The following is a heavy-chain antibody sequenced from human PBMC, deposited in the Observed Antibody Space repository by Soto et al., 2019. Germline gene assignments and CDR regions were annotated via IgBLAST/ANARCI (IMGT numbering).Heavy chain of an antibody. D-gene: IGHD2-2*01. V-gene: IGHV5-10-1*01. Sequence: RESPKISCQGFGYNFASYLISWVRQMPRESLDWMGRIDPIDSYTNYSPSFQGHVTISADKSISTAYLQWSSLKASDTAMYYCARRYCSSASCPRNYYGMDVWGQGTTVTVSS. CDR1: GYNFASYL. CDR2: IDPIDSYT. CDR3: ARRYCSSASCPRNYYGMDV. J-gene: IGHJ6*02.